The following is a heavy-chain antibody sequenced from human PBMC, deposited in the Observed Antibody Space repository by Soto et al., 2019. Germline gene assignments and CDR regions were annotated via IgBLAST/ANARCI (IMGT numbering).Heavy chain of an antibody. CDR2: ISGSGDST. D-gene: IGHD6-19*01. Sequence: EVQLLESGGGLVQPGGSLRLSCAASGFSFSSYAMNWVRQAPGKGLEWVSVISGSGDSTYYADSVKGRFTISRANSKNTMYLQIISLRAEDTAVYYCARRSSGWYFDYWGQGTLVILSS. CDR3: ARRSSGWYFDY. J-gene: IGHJ4*02. CDR1: GFSFSSYA. V-gene: IGHV3-23*01.